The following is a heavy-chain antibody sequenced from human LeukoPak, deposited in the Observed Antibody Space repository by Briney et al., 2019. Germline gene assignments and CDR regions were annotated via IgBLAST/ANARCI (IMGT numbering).Heavy chain of an antibody. CDR1: GLSFSGYY. J-gene: IGHJ4*02. CDR2: INHSGST. V-gene: IGHV4-34*01. CDR3: ARFKGSGFDY. Sequence: SETLSLTCAVYGLSFSGYYWSWIRQPPGKGLEWIGEINHSGSTNYNPSLKSRVTISVDTSKNQFSLKLSSVTAEDTAVYYCARFKGSGFDYWGQGTLVTVSS. D-gene: IGHD6-25*01.